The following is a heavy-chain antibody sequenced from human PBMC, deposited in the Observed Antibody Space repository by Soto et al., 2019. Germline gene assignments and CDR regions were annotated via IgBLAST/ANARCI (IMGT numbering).Heavy chain of an antibody. CDR2: ISSSGSTI. CDR1: GFTFSSYG. D-gene: IGHD2-15*01. V-gene: IGHV3-48*04. J-gene: IGHJ6*02. Sequence: PGGSLRLYCAASGFTFSSYGMNWVRQAPGKGLEWVSYISSSGSTIYYADSVKGRFTISRDNAKNSLYLQMNSLRAEDTAVYYCARDECSGGSCYSNYYYGMDVWGQGTTVTVSS. CDR3: ARDECSGGSCYSNYYYGMDV.